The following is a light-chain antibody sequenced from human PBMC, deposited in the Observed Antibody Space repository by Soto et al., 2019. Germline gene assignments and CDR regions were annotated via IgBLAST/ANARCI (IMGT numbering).Light chain of an antibody. V-gene: IGLV1-44*01. J-gene: IGLJ2*01. Sequence: QAVVTQPPSASGTPGQRVTISCSGSSFNIGSNTVNWYQQLPGTAPKLLIYTNNQRPSGVPDRFSGSKSGTSASLAISGLQSEDEADYYCAAWDDSLNGVVFGGGTKLTV. CDR2: TNN. CDR1: SFNIGSNT. CDR3: AAWDDSLNGVV.